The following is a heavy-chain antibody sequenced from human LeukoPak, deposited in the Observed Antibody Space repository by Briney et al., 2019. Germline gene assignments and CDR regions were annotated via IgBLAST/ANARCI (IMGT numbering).Heavy chain of an antibody. CDR1: GYTFTGYY. CDR3: ARAMVRASYGMDV. CDR2: INPNSGGT. D-gene: IGHD3-10*01. J-gene: IGHJ6*04. Sequence: ASVKVSCKASGYTFTGYYMHWVRQAPGQGLEWMGWINPNSGGTNYAQKIQGWVTMTRDTSISTAYMKLSRLGSEDTAVYYCARAMVRASYGMDVWGKGTTVTVSS. V-gene: IGHV1-2*04.